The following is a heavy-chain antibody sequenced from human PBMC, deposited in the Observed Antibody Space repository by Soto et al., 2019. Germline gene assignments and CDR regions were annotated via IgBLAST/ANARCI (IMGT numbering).Heavy chain of an antibody. D-gene: IGHD1-26*01. Sequence: SETLSLTCVVSNFSISSGYYWGWIRQSPGKGLEWIASTYRSGTTSYNPSLKSRVTISVDPSKNQFSLMLTAVTAADTAVYYCARTHSGSYYSVFNYWGRGSLVTVSS. J-gene: IGHJ4*02. V-gene: IGHV4-38-2*01. CDR2: TYRSGTT. CDR3: ARTHSGSYYSVFNY. CDR1: NFSISSGYY.